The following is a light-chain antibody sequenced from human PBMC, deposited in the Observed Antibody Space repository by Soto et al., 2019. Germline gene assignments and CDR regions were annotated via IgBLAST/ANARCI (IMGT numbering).Light chain of an antibody. CDR3: QQYKSVPYP. CDR1: QSINSW. V-gene: IGKV1-5*01. CDR2: DAS. Sequence: DIQMTKSPSTLSASVGDRVTITCRASQSINSWLAWYQQKPGKAPKLLIYDASTVESGVPSRFSGSGSGTEFTLTISSLHPDDFATYYCQQYKSVPYPVGQGTKLEI. J-gene: IGKJ2*01.